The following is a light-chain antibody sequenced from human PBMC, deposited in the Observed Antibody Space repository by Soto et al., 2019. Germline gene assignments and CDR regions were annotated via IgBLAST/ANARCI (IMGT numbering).Light chain of an antibody. Sequence: QAVVTQAPSLTVSPGQTVTLTCASSTAIVTSGYYPNWLQQKPGQAPSTLIYSTSNKHSFTPARCSGSLRGGKAALTLSGVQPEDEAEYYCLLYYGGAYVFGAGTKLTVL. CDR1: TAIVTSGYY. V-gene: IGLV7-43*01. CDR3: LLYYGGAYV. CDR2: STS. J-gene: IGLJ1*01.